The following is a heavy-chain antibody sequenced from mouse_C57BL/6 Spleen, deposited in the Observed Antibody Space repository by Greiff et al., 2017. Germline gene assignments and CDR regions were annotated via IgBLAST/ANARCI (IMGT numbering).Heavy chain of an antibody. D-gene: IGHD1-1*01. CDR1: GYAFSSSW. Sequence: VQLQESGPELVKPGASVKISCKASGYAFSSSWMNWVKQRPGKGLEWIGRIYPGDGATNYNGKFKGKATLTADKSSSTAYMQLSSLTSEDSAVYFCARGGTVVGNFFDYWGQGTTLTVSS. CDR2: IYPGDGAT. V-gene: IGHV1-82*01. J-gene: IGHJ2*01. CDR3: ARGGTVVGNFFDY.